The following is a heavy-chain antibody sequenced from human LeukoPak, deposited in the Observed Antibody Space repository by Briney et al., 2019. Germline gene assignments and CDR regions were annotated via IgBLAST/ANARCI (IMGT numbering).Heavy chain of an antibody. Sequence: GGSLRLSCSASGFTFSSYWMSWVRQPPGKGLEWVANIKQDGSEKYYVASVKGRFTISRDNSKNTLYLQMNSLRAEDTAVYYFARDKVATPLDYWGQGTLVTVSS. V-gene: IGHV3-7*01. D-gene: IGHD5-12*01. CDR1: GFTFSSYW. CDR3: ARDKVATPLDY. J-gene: IGHJ4*02. CDR2: IKQDGSEK.